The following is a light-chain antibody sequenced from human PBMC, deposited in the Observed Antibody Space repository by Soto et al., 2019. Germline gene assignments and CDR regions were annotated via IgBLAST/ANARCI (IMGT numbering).Light chain of an antibody. CDR3: QQHYTYSWT. J-gene: IGKJ1*01. V-gene: IGKV1-5*01. Sequence: DIQMTQSPSTLSASVGDRVTITCRASQSISGWLAWYQQKPGEAPKLLIYDASTLESGVPSRFSGSGSETQFTLTISGLQPEHFATYYCQQHYTYSWTFGQGTKVEI. CDR2: DAS. CDR1: QSISGW.